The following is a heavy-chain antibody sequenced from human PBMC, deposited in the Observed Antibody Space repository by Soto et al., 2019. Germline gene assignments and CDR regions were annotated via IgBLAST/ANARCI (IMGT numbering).Heavy chain of an antibody. CDR3: ARGLGFCNNICCYLWFDS. Sequence: GGSLSLSCAASGFTFNTFAMSWVRQAPGKGLELFSTISASGVTTYYAHSVKGRFTISRDNSKNTLYLQMNSLRVEDTAVYYCARGLGFCNNICCYLWFDSWGQGALVTVSS. V-gene: IGHV3-23*01. J-gene: IGHJ5*01. D-gene: IGHD2-2*01. CDR2: ISASGVTT. CDR1: GFTFNTFA.